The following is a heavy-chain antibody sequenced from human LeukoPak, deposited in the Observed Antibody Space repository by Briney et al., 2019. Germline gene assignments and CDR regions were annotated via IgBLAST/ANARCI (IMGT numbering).Heavy chain of an antibody. CDR2: INTDGSST. J-gene: IGHJ4*02. CDR1: GFTFSSYW. CDR3: AKDLGYSSGWSPFEY. D-gene: IGHD6-19*01. V-gene: IGHV3-74*01. Sequence: GGSLRLSCAASGFTFSSYWMHWVRQAPGKGLVWVSRINTDGSSTSYADSVKGRFTISRDNAKNTLYLQMNSLRAEDTAVYYCAKDLGYSSGWSPFEYWGQGTLVTVSS.